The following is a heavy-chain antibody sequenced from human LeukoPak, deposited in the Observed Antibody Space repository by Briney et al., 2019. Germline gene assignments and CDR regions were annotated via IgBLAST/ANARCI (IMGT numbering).Heavy chain of an antibody. Sequence: SGPTLFNPTQTRTLTCTFSGFSLSTDADAGGWVRQPPGKAPEWLTFIYANNDQRYSPSLNSRLTIPKDPSKNQVVLTMPEMQSVNTATYYCIHSTKVTSVADSGQGTLVTVSS. CDR2: IYANNDQ. CDR1: GFSLSTDADA. V-gene: IGHV2-5*01. CDR3: IHSTKVTSVAD. J-gene: IGHJ4*02. D-gene: IGHD4-17*01.